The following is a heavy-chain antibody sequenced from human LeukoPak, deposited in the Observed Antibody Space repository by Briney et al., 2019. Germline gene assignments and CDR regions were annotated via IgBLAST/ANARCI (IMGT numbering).Heavy chain of an antibody. CDR2: ISSSGSTI. CDR1: GFTLSSHS. Sequence: GGSLRLSCAASGFTLSSHSMNWVRQAPGKGLEWVSYISSSGSTIYYADSVKGRFTISRDNAKNSLYLQMNSLRAEDTAVYYCARVWFGESMDVWGKGTTVTISS. CDR3: ARVWFGESMDV. V-gene: IGHV3-48*04. J-gene: IGHJ6*03. D-gene: IGHD3-10*01.